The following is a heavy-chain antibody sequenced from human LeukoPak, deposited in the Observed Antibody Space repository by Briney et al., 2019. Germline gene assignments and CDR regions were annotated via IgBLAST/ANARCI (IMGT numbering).Heavy chain of an antibody. Sequence: GASVTVSCKASGYTFTSYGISWVRQAPGQGLEWMGWISAYNGNTNYAQKLQGRVTMTRDTSTSTVYMELSSLRSEDTAVYYCARATTVVKGGTFDYWGQGTLVTVSS. CDR2: ISAYNGNT. J-gene: IGHJ4*02. D-gene: IGHD4-23*01. CDR3: ARATTVVKGGTFDY. CDR1: GYTFTSYG. V-gene: IGHV1-18*01.